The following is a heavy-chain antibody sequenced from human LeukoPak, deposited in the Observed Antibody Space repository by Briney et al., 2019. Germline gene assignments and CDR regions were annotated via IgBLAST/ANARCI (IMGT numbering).Heavy chain of an antibody. J-gene: IGHJ4*02. CDR3: ARGSLERRPHFDY. CDR2: INWNGGST. Sequence: PGGSLRLSCAASGFTFTNVWMSWVRQAPGKGLEWVSGINWNGGSTGYADSVKGRFTISRDNAKNSLYLQMNSLRAEDTALYYCARGSLERRPHFDYWGQGTLVTVSS. CDR1: GFTFTNVW. V-gene: IGHV3-20*04. D-gene: IGHD1-1*01.